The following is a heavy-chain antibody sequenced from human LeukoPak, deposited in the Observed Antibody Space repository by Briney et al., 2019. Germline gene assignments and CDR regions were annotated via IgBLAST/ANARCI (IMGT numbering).Heavy chain of an antibody. CDR3: AKDHSGSYSFDY. Sequence: GGSLRLSCAASGFTFSSYGMHWVRQAPGKGLEWVAVISYDGSNKYYADSVKGRFTISRDNSKNTLYLQMNSLRAEDTAVYYCAKDHSGSYSFDYWGQGTLVTVSS. CDR2: ISYDGSNK. V-gene: IGHV3-30*18. J-gene: IGHJ4*02. CDR1: GFTFSSYG. D-gene: IGHD1-26*01.